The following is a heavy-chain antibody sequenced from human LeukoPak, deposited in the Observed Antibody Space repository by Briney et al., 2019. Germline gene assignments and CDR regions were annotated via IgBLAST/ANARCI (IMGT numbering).Heavy chain of an antibody. CDR1: DSPSSNIAC. V-gene: IGHV6-1*01. CDR2: TYYRSKCYY. J-gene: IGHJ4*02. D-gene: IGHD7-27*01. CDR3: VRSHNGDIDY. Sequence: SQTLSDSPVKSLDSPSSNIACSGSTRRYPSSGLEGLGKTYYRSKCYYHYAAYVKSRITIKPDTSKSRFSLQLNFVTPDDTAVYYCVRSHNGDIDYWGQGTLVTVSS.